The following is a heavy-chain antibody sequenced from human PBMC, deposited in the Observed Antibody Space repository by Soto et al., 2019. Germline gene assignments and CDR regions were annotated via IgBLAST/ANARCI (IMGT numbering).Heavy chain of an antibody. Sequence: SETRSLTCPVSSGSICRDYYYWTWIRQSPDRGLERIGYIHHSGRILYNPSLKSRVTISVDTSKNQFSMHLSSVTAADTAVYFCAREDDGGDTLDVWGQGTTVTVSS. J-gene: IGHJ6*02. CDR2: IHHSGRI. CDR3: AREDDGGDTLDV. CDR1: SGSICRDYYY. D-gene: IGHD2-21*02. V-gene: IGHV4-30-4*08.